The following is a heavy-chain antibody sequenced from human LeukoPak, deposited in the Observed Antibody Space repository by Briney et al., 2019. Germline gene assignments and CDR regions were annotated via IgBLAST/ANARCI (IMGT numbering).Heavy chain of an antibody. CDR2: IYYSGST. CDR1: GGSISSSSYY. D-gene: IGHD3-22*01. J-gene: IGHJ4*02. CDR3: ARLFHYYDSSGYYYTFDY. V-gene: IGHV4-39*07. Sequence: SETLFLTCTVSGGSISSSSYYWGWIRQPPGKGLEWIGSIYYSGSTYYNPSLKSRVTISVDTSKNQFSLKLSSVTAADTAVYYCARLFHYYDSSGYYYTFDYWGQGTLVTVSS.